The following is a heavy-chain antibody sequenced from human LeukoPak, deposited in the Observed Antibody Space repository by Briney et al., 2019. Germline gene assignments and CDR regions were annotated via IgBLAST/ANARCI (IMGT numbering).Heavy chain of an antibody. Sequence: PSETLSLTCTVSGGSISSPYWSWIRQPPGKGLEWIGCVYYSGSTNYKPSLKRRVTISVDTSKNQFSLKLSYVTAADTAVYYCARYSAGWYDAFDIWGQGTMVTVSS. CDR3: ARYSAGWYDAFDI. CDR2: VYYSGST. CDR1: GGSISSPY. J-gene: IGHJ3*02. D-gene: IGHD6-19*01. V-gene: IGHV4-59*11.